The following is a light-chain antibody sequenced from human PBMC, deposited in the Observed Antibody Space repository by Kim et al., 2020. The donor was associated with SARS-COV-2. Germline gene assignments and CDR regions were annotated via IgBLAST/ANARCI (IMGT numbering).Light chain of an antibody. J-gene: IGLJ2*01. V-gene: IGLV3-1*01. CDR1: KLGDKY. Sequence: VSPGQTASITCSGDKLGDKYACWYQQKPGRSPVLVIYQDSKRPSGIPERFSGSNSGNTATLTISGTQAMYEADYYCQAWDSSTAVFGGGTQLTVL. CDR3: QAWDSSTAV. CDR2: QDS.